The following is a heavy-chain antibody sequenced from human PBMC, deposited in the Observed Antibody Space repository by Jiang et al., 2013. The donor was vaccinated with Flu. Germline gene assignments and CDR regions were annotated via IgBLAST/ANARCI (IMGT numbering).Heavy chain of an antibody. CDR1: GGSFSGYY. J-gene: IGHJ4*02. CDR3: ARGHGEDSYGPFFDY. D-gene: IGHD5-18*01. Sequence: KPSETLSLTCAVYGGSFSGYYWSWIRQPPGKGLEWIGEINHSGSTNYNPSLKSRVTISVDTSKNQFSLKLSSVTAADTAVYYCARGHGEDSYGPFFDYWGQGTLVTVSS. V-gene: IGHV4-34*01. CDR2: INHSGST.